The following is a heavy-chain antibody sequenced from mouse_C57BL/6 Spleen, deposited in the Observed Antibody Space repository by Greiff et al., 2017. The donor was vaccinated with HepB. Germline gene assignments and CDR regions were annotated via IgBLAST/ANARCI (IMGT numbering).Heavy chain of an antibody. CDR3: ARENWGGVACFAY. CDR2: IHPNSGST. J-gene: IGHJ3*01. V-gene: IGHV1-64*01. D-gene: IGHD4-1*01. CDR1: GYTFTSYW. Sequence: QVQLQQPGAELVKPGASVKLSCKASGYTFTSYWMHWVKQRPGQGLEWIGMIHPNSGSTNYNEKFKSKATLTVDKSSSTAYMQLSSLTSEDSSVYYCARENWGGVACFAYWGQGTLVTVSA.